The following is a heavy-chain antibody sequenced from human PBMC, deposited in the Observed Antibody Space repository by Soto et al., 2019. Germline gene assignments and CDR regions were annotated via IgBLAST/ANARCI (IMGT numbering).Heavy chain of an antibody. Sequence: GESLKISCKGSGYSFTSYWIGWVRQMPGKGLEWMGIIYPGDSDTRYSPSFQGQVTISADKSISTAYLQWSSLKASDTAMYYCAVSSSFYYYYYGMDVWGQGTTVTVSS. CDR1: GYSFTSYW. CDR2: IYPGDSDT. V-gene: IGHV5-51*01. J-gene: IGHJ6*02. CDR3: AVSSSFYYYYYGMDV. D-gene: IGHD6-6*01.